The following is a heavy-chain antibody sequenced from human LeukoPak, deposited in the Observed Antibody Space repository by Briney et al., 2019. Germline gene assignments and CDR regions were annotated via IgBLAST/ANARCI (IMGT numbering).Heavy chain of an antibody. J-gene: IGHJ4*02. Sequence: GGSRRLSCSASAFTLSNSVMNWVRQAPGKGLGWVSAISGSGDNTYYADSVKGRFTISRDNSKNTLYVQVNSLGTEDTAAYYCAKGSYYDSSGSFYFDYWGQGTLVTVSS. D-gene: IGHD3-22*01. CDR3: AKGSYYDSSGSFYFDY. V-gene: IGHV3-23*01. CDR2: ISGSGDNT. CDR1: AFTLSNSV.